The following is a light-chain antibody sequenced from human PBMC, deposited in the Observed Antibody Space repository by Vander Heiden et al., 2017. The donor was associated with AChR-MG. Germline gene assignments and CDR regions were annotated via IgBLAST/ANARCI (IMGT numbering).Light chain of an antibody. CDR1: CSNTGRST. CDR3: AAWDDSLDGWV. CDR2: SYD. Sequence: QSILTQPPSASGPPGPRVAIPCSGSCSNTGRSTVDWSKQLPGAAPKLLIYSYDQRPSVVPDRFSGSKSGSSALLAISGLQSEDEADYYCAAWDDSLDGWVFGTGTKVTVL. J-gene: IGLJ1*01. V-gene: IGLV1-44*01.